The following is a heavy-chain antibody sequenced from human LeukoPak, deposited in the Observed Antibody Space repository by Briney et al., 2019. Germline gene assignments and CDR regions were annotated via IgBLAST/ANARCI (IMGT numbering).Heavy chain of an antibody. CDR2: INTNTGNP. Sequence: ASVKVSCKASGYTFTSYAMNWVRQAPGQGLEWMGWINTNTGNPTYAQGFTGRFVFSLDTSVSTAYLQISSLKAEDTAVYYCARAVRIAARLVPDWFDPWGQGTLVTVSS. CDR3: ARAVRIAARLVPDWFDP. D-gene: IGHD6-6*01. J-gene: IGHJ5*02. CDR1: GYTFTSYA. V-gene: IGHV7-4-1*02.